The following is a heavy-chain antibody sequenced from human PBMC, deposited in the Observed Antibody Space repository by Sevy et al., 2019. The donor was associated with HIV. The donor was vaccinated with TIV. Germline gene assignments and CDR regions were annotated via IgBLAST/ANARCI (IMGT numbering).Heavy chain of an antibody. CDR2: FSGSGVST. CDR3: AKPKWTTVTTTSYDY. D-gene: IGHD4-17*01. CDR1: GFTFSSYA. J-gene: IGHJ4*02. V-gene: IGHV3-23*01. Sequence: GGSLRLSCAASGFTFSSYAMSWVRQAPGKGLEWVSAFSGSGVSTYYADSVKGRVTISRDNSRKTPYLQMNSLRAEDTAVHYCAKPKWTTVTTTSYDYWGQGTLVTVSS.